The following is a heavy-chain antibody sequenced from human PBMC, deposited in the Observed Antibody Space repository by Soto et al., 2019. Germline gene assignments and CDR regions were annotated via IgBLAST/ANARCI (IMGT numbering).Heavy chain of an antibody. CDR3: ARQNSGSSWYNYYYGMDV. V-gene: IGHV5-51*01. J-gene: IGHJ6*02. CDR1: GYSFTSYW. CDR2: IYPGDSDT. D-gene: IGHD6-13*01. Sequence: PGESLKISCKGSGYSFTSYWIGWVRQMPGKGLEWMGIIYPGDSDTRYSPSFQGQVTISADKSISTAYLQWSSLKASDTAMYYCARQNSGSSWYNYYYGMDVWGQGTTVTVSS.